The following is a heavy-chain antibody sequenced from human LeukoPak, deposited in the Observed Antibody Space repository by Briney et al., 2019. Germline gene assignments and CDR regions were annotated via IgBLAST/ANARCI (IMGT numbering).Heavy chain of an antibody. CDR3: AKRGYCSSTSCPFQH. D-gene: IGHD2-2*01. V-gene: IGHV3-23*01. Sequence: PGGSLRLSCAASGFTFSSYTMSWVRQAPGKGLEWVSAISGSGGSTYYADSVKGRFTISRDNSKNTLYLQMNSLRAEDTAVYYCAKRGYCSSTSCPFQHWGQGTLVTVSS. CDR1: GFTFSSYT. J-gene: IGHJ1*01. CDR2: ISGSGGST.